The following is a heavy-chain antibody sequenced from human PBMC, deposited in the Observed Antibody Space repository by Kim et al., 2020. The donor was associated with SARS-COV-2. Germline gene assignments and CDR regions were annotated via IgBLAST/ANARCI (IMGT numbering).Heavy chain of an antibody. CDR2: IIPIFGTA. Sequence: SVKVSCKASGGTFSSYAISWVRQAPGQGLEWMGGIIPIFGTANYAQKFQGRVTITADESTSTAYMELSSLRSEDTAVYYCARALEYSSSWYYNWFDPWGQGTLVTVSS. J-gene: IGHJ5*02. D-gene: IGHD6-13*01. CDR1: GGTFSSYA. V-gene: IGHV1-69*13. CDR3: ARALEYSSSWYYNWFDP.